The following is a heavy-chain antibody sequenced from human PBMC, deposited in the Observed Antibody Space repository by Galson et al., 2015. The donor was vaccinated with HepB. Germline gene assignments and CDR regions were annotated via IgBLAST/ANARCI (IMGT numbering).Heavy chain of an antibody. D-gene: IGHD2-15*01. Sequence: SLRLSCAASGFTFISSGMHWVRQAPGKGLEWVSGISWNSGSIGYADSVKGRFTISRDNAKNSLYLQVNSLRAEDMALYYCAKDKGCSGGRCYVNYYYGMDVWGQGTTVTVSS. CDR3: AKDKGCSGGRCYVNYYYGMDV. V-gene: IGHV3-9*03. CDR2: ISWNSGSI. J-gene: IGHJ6*02. CDR1: GFTFISSG.